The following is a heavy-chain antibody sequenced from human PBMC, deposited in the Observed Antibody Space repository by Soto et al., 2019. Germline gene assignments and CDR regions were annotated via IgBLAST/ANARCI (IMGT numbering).Heavy chain of an antibody. CDR1: GFTFSSYS. V-gene: IGHV3-21*04. CDR2: ISSSSSYI. J-gene: IGHJ4*02. D-gene: IGHD4-17*01. Sequence: GGSLRLSCAASGFTFSSYSMNWVRQAPGKGLEWVSSISSSSSYIYYADSVKGRFTISRDNAKNSLHLQMNSLRSEDTAVYYCARGKFIPTTVTEKREPGGDYWGQGTLVTVSS. CDR3: ARGKFIPTTVTEKREPGGDY.